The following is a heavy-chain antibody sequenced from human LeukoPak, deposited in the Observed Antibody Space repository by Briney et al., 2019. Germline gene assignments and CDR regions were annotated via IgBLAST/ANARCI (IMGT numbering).Heavy chain of an antibody. J-gene: IGHJ2*01. Sequence: GGSLRLSCAASGFSFSDYGMHWVRQAPGKGLEWVAVIWYDGSNTYYVDSVKGRFTISRDNSKNTLNLQMNSLRAEDTAVYYCAKGPSMAARPGYFDLWGRGTQVTVSS. V-gene: IGHV3-33*06. D-gene: IGHD6-6*01. CDR3: AKGPSMAARPGYFDL. CDR1: GFSFSDYG. CDR2: IWYDGSNT.